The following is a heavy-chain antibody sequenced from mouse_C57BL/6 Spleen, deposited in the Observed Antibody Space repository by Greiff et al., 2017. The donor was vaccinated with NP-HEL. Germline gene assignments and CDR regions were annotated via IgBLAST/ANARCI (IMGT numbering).Heavy chain of an antibody. V-gene: IGHV1-82*01. Sequence: QVQLQQSGPELVKPGASVKISCKASGYAFSSSWMNWVKQRPGKGLEWIGRIYPGDGDTNYNGKFKGKATLTADKSSSTAYMQLSSLTSEDSAVYFCARYYYGPYYFDYWGQGTTLTVSS. J-gene: IGHJ2*01. CDR2: IYPGDGDT. CDR3: ARYYYGPYYFDY. D-gene: IGHD1-1*01. CDR1: GYAFSSSW.